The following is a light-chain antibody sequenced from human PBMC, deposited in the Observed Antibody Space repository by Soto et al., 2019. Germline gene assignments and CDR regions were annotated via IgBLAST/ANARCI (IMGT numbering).Light chain of an antibody. V-gene: IGKV2-28*01. Sequence: DIVMTQSPLSLPVTPGEPASISCRSSQSLLHSNAYNYLDWYLQKPGQSPQLLIYLGSNRASGVPDRFTGTGSGTDFTLKISSVEAEDVGVYYCMQALQTPPTFGQGTRLEIK. CDR2: LGS. CDR3: MQALQTPPT. CDR1: QSLLHSNAYNY. J-gene: IGKJ5*01.